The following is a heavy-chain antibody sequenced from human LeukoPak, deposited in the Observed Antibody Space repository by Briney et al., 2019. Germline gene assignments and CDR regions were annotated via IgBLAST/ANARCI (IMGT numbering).Heavy chain of an antibody. CDR2: IPYDGSNE. J-gene: IGHJ4*02. D-gene: IGHD2-15*01. Sequence: GRSLRLSCAASGLPFSSYAMHWVRQAPGKGLEWVALIPYDGSNEHYADSVKGRFTISRDNSKNTLYLQVNSLRAEDTAVYYCAKSRFSCIGNNCYSPDYWGQGTLVTVSS. CDR1: GLPFSSYA. V-gene: IGHV3-30*18. CDR3: AKSRFSCIGNNCYSPDY.